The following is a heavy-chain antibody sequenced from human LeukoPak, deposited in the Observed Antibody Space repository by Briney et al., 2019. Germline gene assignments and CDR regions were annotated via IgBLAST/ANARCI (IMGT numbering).Heavy chain of an antibody. CDR3: ARRRGVGATLFDY. Sequence: SETLTLTCTVSDGSISSYYWSWIRQPPGKGLEWIGYIYYSGSTNYNPSLKSRVTISVDTSKNQFKLSSVTAADTAVYYCARRRGVGATLFDYWGQGTLVTVSS. CDR2: IYYSGST. CDR1: DGSISSYY. D-gene: IGHD1-26*01. J-gene: IGHJ4*02. V-gene: IGHV4-59*01.